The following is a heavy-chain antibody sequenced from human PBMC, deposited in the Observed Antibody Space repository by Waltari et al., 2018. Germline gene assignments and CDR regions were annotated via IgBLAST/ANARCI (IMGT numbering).Heavy chain of an antibody. D-gene: IGHD4-17*01. Sequence: EVQLVESGGGLVQPGGSLRLSCAASVFPITSYSLNWFRQVPGRAPEWVSYISSSSSTIYYADSVKGRLTISRDNAKNSLYLQMNSLRAEDTAVYYCARDHDYGDLTYDYWGQGTLVTVSS. CDR1: VFPITSYS. CDR2: ISSSSSTI. J-gene: IGHJ4*02. CDR3: ARDHDYGDLTYDY. V-gene: IGHV3-48*01.